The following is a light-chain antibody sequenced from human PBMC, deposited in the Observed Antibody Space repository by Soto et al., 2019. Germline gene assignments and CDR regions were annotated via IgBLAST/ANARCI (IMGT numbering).Light chain of an antibody. CDR1: QSVTSN. Sequence: EIVMTQSPATLSVSPGERATHSCRASQSVTSNLAWYEQRPGQAPRLLIYDTSTRATGIPARISGSGSGTEFTLTINSLHSEDFAVYYCQQYNKWPLTFGGGTRVEIK. J-gene: IGKJ4*01. V-gene: IGKV3-15*01. CDR2: DTS. CDR3: QQYNKWPLT.